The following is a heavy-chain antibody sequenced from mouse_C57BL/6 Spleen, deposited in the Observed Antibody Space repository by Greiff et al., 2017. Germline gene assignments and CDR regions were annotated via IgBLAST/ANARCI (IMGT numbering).Heavy chain of an antibody. V-gene: IGHV14-4*01. CDR2: IDPENGDT. J-gene: IGHJ4*01. CDR3: TTVVTGRDGFYAMDY. Sequence: EVQLQQSGAELVRPGASVKLSCTASGFNIKDDYMHWVKQRPEQGLEWIGWIDPENGDTEYASKFQGKATITADTSSNTAYLQLSSLTSEDTAVYDCTTVVTGRDGFYAMDYWGQGTSVTVSS. CDR1: GFNIKDDY. D-gene: IGHD2-2*01.